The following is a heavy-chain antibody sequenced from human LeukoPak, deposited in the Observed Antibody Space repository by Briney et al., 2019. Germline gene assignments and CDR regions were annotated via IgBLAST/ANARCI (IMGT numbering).Heavy chain of an antibody. Sequence: SETLSLTCTVSGGSISSSSYYWGWIRQPPGKGLEWIGSIYYSGSTYYNPSLKSRVTISVDTSKNQFSLKLSSVTAADTAVYYCARRITNYDFWSGSGSPLDYWGQGTLVTVSS. CDR2: IYYSGST. J-gene: IGHJ4*02. CDR1: GGSISSSSYY. V-gene: IGHV4-39*07. D-gene: IGHD3-3*01. CDR3: ARRITNYDFWSGSGSPLDY.